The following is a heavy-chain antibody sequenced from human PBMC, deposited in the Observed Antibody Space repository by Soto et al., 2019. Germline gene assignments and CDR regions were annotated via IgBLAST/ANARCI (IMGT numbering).Heavy chain of an antibody. CDR1: GGTFSSYT. CDR3: ARDAVVVVVAATPGGWFDP. Sequence: QVQLVQSGAEVKKPGSSVKVSCKASGGTFSSYTISWVRQAPGQGLEWMGRIIPILGIANYAQKFQGRVTITADKSTSTAYRELSSLRSEDTAVYYCARDAVVVVVAATPGGWFDPWGQGTLVTVSS. D-gene: IGHD2-15*01. V-gene: IGHV1-69*08. CDR2: IIPILGIA. J-gene: IGHJ5*02.